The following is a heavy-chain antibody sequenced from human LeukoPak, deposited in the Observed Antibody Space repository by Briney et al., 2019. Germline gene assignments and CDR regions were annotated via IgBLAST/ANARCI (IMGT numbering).Heavy chain of an antibody. V-gene: IGHV3-30*18. CDR3: AKEGYCSGGSYCYAY. CDR1: GFTFSSYG. CDR2: ISYDGSNK. J-gene: IGHJ4*02. Sequence: PGGSLRLSCVASGFTFSSYGMHWVRQAPGKGLEWVAVISYDGSNKYYADSVKGRFTISRDNSKNTLYLQMNSLRAEDTAVYYCAKEGYCSGGSYCYAYWGQGTLVTVSS. D-gene: IGHD2-15*01.